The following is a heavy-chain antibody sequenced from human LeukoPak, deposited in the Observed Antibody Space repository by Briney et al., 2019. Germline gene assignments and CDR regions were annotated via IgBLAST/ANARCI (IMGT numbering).Heavy chain of an antibody. CDR1: GGSISGYY. CDR2: IYYTGST. CDR3: ARGLLVGNTGYYFDF. V-gene: IGHV4-59*01. D-gene: IGHD1-26*01. Sequence: SETLSLTCTVSGGSISGYYWTWIRQPPGKGLEWIGYIYYTGSTNYHPSLKGRVTLSLDTSKKQFSLKLNSVTAADTAVYYCARGLLVGNTGYYFDFWGQGTLVTVSS. J-gene: IGHJ4*02.